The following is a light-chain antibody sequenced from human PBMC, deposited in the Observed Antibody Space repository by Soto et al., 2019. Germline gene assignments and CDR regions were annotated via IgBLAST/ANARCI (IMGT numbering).Light chain of an antibody. CDR1: QSVSSN. CDR2: GAS. CDR3: QQYNNWPRT. J-gene: IGKJ1*01. V-gene: IGKV3-15*01. Sequence: VLTQSPVTLSLSPGERATLSCMASQSVSSNLAWYQQKPGQAPRLLIYGASTRATGIPARFSGSGSGTECTLTISSLQSEDVAVYYCQQYNNWPRTLGQGTKVDI.